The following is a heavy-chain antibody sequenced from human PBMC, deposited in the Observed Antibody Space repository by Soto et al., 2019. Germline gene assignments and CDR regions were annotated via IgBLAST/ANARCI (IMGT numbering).Heavy chain of an antibody. CDR2: INPNSGGT. V-gene: IGHV1-2*04. CDR3: ARDSAVAGLYYSYYATDV. CDR1: GYTFTGYY. Sequence: ASVKVSCKASGYTFTGYYTHWVRQAPGQGLEWMGWINPNSGGTNYAQKFQGWVTMTRDTSISTAYMELSRLRSDDTAVYYCARDSAVAGLYYSYYATDVWGQGPTVTVSS. J-gene: IGHJ6*02. D-gene: IGHD6-19*01.